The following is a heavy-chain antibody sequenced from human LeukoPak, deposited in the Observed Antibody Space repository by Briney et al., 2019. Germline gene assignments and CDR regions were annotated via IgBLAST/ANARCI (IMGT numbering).Heavy chain of an antibody. D-gene: IGHD3-9*01. V-gene: IGHV3-30*03. CDR1: GFTFDDYG. CDR2: ISYDGSNK. Sequence: GGSLRLSCAASGFTFDDYGMSWVRQAPGKGLEWVAVISYDGSNKYYADSVKGRFTISRDNSKNTLYLQMNSLRVEDTAVYYCARGGRYFDWLPGDYWGQGTLVTVSS. CDR3: ARGGRYFDWLPGDY. J-gene: IGHJ4*02.